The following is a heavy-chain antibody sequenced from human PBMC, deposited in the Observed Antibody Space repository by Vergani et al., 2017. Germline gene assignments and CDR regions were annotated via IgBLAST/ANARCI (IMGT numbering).Heavy chain of an antibody. CDR3: ARESVDTAMVFDY. D-gene: IGHD5-18*01. CDR1: GFTFSSYG. V-gene: IGHV4-59*01. CDR2: IYYSGST. J-gene: IGHJ4*02. Sequence: QVQLVESGGGVVQPGRSLRLSCAASGFTFSSYGMHWVRQAPGKGLEWIGYIYYSGSTNYNPSLKSRVTISVDTSKNQFSLKLSSVTAADTAVYYCARESVDTAMVFDYWGQGTLVTVSS.